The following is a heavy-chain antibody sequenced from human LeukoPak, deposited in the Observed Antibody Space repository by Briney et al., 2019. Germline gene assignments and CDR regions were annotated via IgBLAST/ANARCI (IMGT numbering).Heavy chain of an antibody. V-gene: IGHV3-23*01. D-gene: IGHD6-6*01. CDR1: GFTFSSYA. Sequence: GGSLRLSCAASGFTFSSYAMTWVRQAPGKGLEWVSVITSSGASTYYADSVKGRFTISKDDSKNTLYLQMNSLRAEDTAVYYCARSRREARTSPYFDYWGQGTLVIVSS. CDR3: ARSRREARTSPYFDY. J-gene: IGHJ4*02. CDR2: ITSSGAST.